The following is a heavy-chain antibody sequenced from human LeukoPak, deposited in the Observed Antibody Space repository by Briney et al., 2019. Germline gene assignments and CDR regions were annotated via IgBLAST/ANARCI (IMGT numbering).Heavy chain of an antibody. CDR1: GGSISSNIHY. CDR3: ARGGSYYYFDY. J-gene: IGHJ4*02. Sequence: PSETLSLTCTVSGGSISSNIHYWGWIRQPPGKGLEWIGSIYYSGSTYYNPSLKSRVTISVDTSKNQFSLKLSSVTAADTAVYYCARGGSYYYFDYWGQGTLVTVSS. CDR2: IYYSGST. D-gene: IGHD1-26*01. V-gene: IGHV4-39*01.